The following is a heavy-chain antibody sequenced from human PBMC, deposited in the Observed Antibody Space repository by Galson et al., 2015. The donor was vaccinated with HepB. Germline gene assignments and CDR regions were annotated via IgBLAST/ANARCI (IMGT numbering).Heavy chain of an antibody. CDR2: ISSSSSTI. J-gene: IGHJ6*02. Sequence: SLRLSCAASGFTFSSYSMNWVRQAPGKGLEWVSYISSSSSTIYYADSVKGRFTISRDNAKNSLYLQMNSLRAEDTAVYYCAREYSSSWYDPLLADPLDYYYGMDVWGQGTTVTVSS. CDR1: GFTFSSYS. CDR3: AREYSSSWYDPLLADPLDYYYGMDV. V-gene: IGHV3-48*01. D-gene: IGHD6-13*01.